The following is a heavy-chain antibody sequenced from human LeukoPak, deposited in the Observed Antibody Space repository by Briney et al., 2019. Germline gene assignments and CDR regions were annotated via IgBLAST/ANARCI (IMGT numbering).Heavy chain of an antibody. Sequence: SETLSLTCTVSGGSISSYYWSWIRQPPGKGLEWIGYIYYSGSTNYNPSLKSRVTISVDTSKNQFSLKLSSVTAADTAVYYCAKITLNCSSTSCFLGVDGFDPWGQGTLVTVSS. CDR1: GGSISSYY. V-gene: IGHV4-59*01. CDR2: IYYSGST. CDR3: AKITLNCSSTSCFLGVDGFDP. J-gene: IGHJ5*02. D-gene: IGHD2-2*01.